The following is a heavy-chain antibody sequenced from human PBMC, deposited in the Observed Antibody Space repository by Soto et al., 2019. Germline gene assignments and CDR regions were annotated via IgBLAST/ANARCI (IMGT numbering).Heavy chain of an antibody. V-gene: IGHV5-51*01. D-gene: IGHD1-20*01. J-gene: IGHJ4*02. CDR3: ARQGVYTQYNWNDFGY. CDR1: GYSFTTNW. CDR2: INPSDSDT. Sequence: GESLKISCKASGYSFTTNWIVWVRQMPGEGLEWMGIINPSDSDTRYSSSFRGQVTISVDKSISTAYLQWNSLKASDTAMYYCARQGVYTQYNWNDFGYWGQGTLVTVSS.